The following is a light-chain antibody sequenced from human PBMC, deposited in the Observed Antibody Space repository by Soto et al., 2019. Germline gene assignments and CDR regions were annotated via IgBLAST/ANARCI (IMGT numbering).Light chain of an antibody. J-gene: IGKJ1*01. Sequence: EIVLTQSPGTLSLSPGERGTLSCRASQSIGSSYLAWYQQKPGQAPRLLIYDASIRATGIPDRFSGSGSGTDFTLTISRLEPEDFAVYYCQQYGSSPLTFGQGTQVEIK. CDR3: QQYGSSPLT. CDR1: QSIGSSY. CDR2: DAS. V-gene: IGKV3-20*01.